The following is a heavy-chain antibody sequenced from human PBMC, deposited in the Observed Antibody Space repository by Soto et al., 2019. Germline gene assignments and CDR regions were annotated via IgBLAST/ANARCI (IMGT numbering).Heavy chain of an antibody. CDR2: ISGSGGST. J-gene: IGHJ6*02. Sequence: GGSLRLSCAASGFTFSSYAMSWVRQAPGKGLEWVSAISGSGGSTYYADTVKGRFTISRDNAKNSLYLQMNSLRAEDTDVYFCARVYYSNLPYYFYYMDVWGQGTTVTVSS. CDR1: GFTFSSYA. V-gene: IGHV3-23*01. D-gene: IGHD4-4*01. CDR3: ARVYYSNLPYYFYYMDV.